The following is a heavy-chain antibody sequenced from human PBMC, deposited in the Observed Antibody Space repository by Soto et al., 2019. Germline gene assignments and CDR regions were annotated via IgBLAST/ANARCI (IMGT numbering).Heavy chain of an antibody. D-gene: IGHD3-22*01. CDR2: IFPISGTA. Sequence: QVQLLPSGAEVKKPGSSVKVSCKASGRPFSSYAISWVRQAPGPGVAWMGGIFPISGTANYAQKFQGRVTITGEEHTNTAYMELSSLRSEDTAVYYCARVGYYDSSGYCRGAFDHWGQGTMVTVSS. J-gene: IGHJ3*01. CDR1: GRPFSSYA. CDR3: ARVGYYDSSGYCRGAFDH. V-gene: IGHV1-69*01.